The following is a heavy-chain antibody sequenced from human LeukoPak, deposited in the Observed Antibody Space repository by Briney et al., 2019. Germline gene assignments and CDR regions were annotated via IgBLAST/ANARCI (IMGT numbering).Heavy chain of an antibody. Sequence: PGGSLRLSCAASGFTFSDTAMSWVRQAPGKGPEWVAGISVSGSGTFYADSVKGRFTISRDNSKNTLYLQLYRLRAEDAAVYYCAKHHGGNEGSYYYGMDVWGQGTTVTVSS. CDR3: AKHHGGNEGSYYYGMDV. CDR1: GFTFSDTA. CDR2: ISVSGSGT. J-gene: IGHJ6*02. V-gene: IGHV3-23*01. D-gene: IGHD4-23*01.